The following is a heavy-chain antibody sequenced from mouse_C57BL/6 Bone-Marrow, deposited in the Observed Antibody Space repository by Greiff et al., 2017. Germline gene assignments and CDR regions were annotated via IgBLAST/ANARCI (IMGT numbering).Heavy chain of an antibody. V-gene: IGHV5-4*03. CDR1: GFTFSSYA. Sequence: EVKLMESGGGLVKPGGSLKLSCAASGFTFSSYAMSWVRQTPEKRLEWVATISDGGSYTYYPDNVKGRFTISRDNAKNNLYLQMSHLKSEDTAMYYCARWGDYDGFYAMDYWGQGTSVTVSS. J-gene: IGHJ4*01. CDR2: ISDGGSYT. CDR3: ARWGDYDGFYAMDY. D-gene: IGHD2-4*01.